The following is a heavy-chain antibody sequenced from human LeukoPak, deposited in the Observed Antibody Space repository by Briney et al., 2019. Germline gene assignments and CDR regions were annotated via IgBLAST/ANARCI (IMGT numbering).Heavy chain of an antibody. Sequence: PGGSLRLSCAASGFTFSSYGMHWVRQAPGKGLEWGAFIRYDGSNKYYTDSVKGRVTTSRDNSKNTLYLQMNSLRAEDTAVYYCAKVAHVVPAAMYYFDYWGQGTLVTVSS. V-gene: IGHV3-30*02. D-gene: IGHD2-2*01. CDR2: IRYDGSNK. CDR1: GFTFSSYG. J-gene: IGHJ4*02. CDR3: AKVAHVVPAAMYYFDY.